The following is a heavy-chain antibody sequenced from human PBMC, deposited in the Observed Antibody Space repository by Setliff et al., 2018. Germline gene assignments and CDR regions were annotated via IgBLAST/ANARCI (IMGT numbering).Heavy chain of an antibody. Sequence: PGESLKISCKGSGYTFSSYWMSWVRQAPGKGLEWVSGFRGSGGTTYYADSVKGRFTISRDNYRNTISLQINDLRVEDTAVYYCAKRGHYSSSDGLSFDFWGQGTQVTVSS. V-gene: IGHV3-23*01. J-gene: IGHJ4*02. CDR2: FRGSGGTT. D-gene: IGHD6-6*01. CDR1: GYTFSSYW. CDR3: AKRGHYSSSDGLSFDF.